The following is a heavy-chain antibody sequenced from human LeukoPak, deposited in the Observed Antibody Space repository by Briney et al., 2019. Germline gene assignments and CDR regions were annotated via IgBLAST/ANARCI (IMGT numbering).Heavy chain of an antibody. V-gene: IGHV3-9*01. CDR1: GFTFDDYA. CDR3: AKDIYYDSSGDFDY. Sequence: GGSLRLSCADSGFTFDDYAMHWVRQAPGKGLEWVSGISWNSGSIGYADSVKGRFTISRDNAKNSLYLQMNSLRAEDTALYYCAKDIYYDSSGDFDYWGQGTLVTVSS. D-gene: IGHD3-22*01. J-gene: IGHJ4*02. CDR2: ISWNSGSI.